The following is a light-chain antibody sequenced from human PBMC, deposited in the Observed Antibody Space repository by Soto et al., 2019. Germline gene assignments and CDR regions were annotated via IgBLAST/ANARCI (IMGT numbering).Light chain of an antibody. CDR3: QQYGSSGT. Sequence: EIVLSQSPGTLSLSPGERATLSCRASQSVSSSYLGWYQQKPGQAPRLLMYGASSRATGIPERFSGSGSGTDFTLTISRLEPEDFAVYYCQQYGSSGTFGQGTKV. V-gene: IGKV3-20*01. CDR2: GAS. CDR1: QSVSSSY. J-gene: IGKJ1*01.